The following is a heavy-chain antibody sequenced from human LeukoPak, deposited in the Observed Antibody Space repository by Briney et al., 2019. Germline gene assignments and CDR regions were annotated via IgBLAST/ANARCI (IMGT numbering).Heavy chain of an antibody. D-gene: IGHD5-24*01. CDR2: INHSGST. J-gene: IGHJ4*02. Sequence: SETLSLTCAVYGGSFSGYYWSWIRQPPGKGLEWIGEINHSGSTNYNPSLKSRVTISVDTSKNQFSLKLSSVTAADTAVYYCAREGRDGYNYYFDYWGQGTLVTVSS. CDR1: GGSFSGYY. CDR3: AREGRDGYNYYFDY. V-gene: IGHV4-34*01.